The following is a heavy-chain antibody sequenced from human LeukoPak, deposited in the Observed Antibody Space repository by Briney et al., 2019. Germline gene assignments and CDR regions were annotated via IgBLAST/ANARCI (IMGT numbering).Heavy chain of an antibody. CDR3: ASLGYGYEGWFHP. CDR1: GYTFTSYY. V-gene: IGHV1-46*01. D-gene: IGHD5-18*01. CDR2: INPSGGST. J-gene: IGHJ5*02. Sequence: ASVKVSCKASGYTFTSYYMHWVRQAPGQGLEWMGIINPSGGSTSYAQKFQGRVTMTRDMSTSTVYMELSSLRSEDTAVYYCASLGYGYEGWFHPWGQGTLVTVSS.